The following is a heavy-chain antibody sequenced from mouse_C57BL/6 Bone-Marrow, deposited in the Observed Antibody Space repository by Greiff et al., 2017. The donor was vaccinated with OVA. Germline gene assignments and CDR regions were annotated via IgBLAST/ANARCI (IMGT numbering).Heavy chain of an antibody. CDR1: GYTFTSYW. J-gene: IGHJ3*01. Sequence: VQLQQPGAELVKPGASVKLSCKASGYTFTSYWMHWVKQRPGRGLEWIGRIDTNSGGTKYNEKFKSKATLTVDKPSSTAYMQLSSLTSEDSAVYYCARDGYFPFAYWGQGTLVTVSA. CDR2: IDTNSGGT. CDR3: ARDGYFPFAY. D-gene: IGHD2-3*01. V-gene: IGHV1-72*01.